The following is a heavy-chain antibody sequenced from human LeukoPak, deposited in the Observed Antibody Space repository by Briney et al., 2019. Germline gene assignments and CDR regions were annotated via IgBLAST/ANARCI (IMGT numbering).Heavy chain of an antibody. CDR3: ARHSRWAPFDY. CDR1: GGSISSSSYY. Sequence: SETLSLTCTVSGGSISSSSYYWGWIRQPPGKGLEWIGGIYYSGSTYYNPSLKSRVTISVDTSKNQFSLKLSSVTAADTAVYYCARHSRWAPFDYWGQGTLVTVSS. CDR2: IYYSGST. D-gene: IGHD3-16*01. J-gene: IGHJ4*02. V-gene: IGHV4-39*01.